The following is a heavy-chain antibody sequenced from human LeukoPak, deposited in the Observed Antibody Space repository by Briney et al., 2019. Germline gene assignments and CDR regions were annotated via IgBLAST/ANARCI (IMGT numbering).Heavy chain of an antibody. CDR3: ARLVIRYFVWLVTGRPFVN. V-gene: IGHV3-30*04. CDR2: ISYDGSNK. J-gene: IGHJ4*02. CDR1: GFTFSSYA. Sequence: PGGSLRLSCAASGFTFSSYAMHWVRQAPGKGLEWVAVISYDGSNKYYADSVKGRFTISRDNSKNTLFLQMNSLRAEDTAIYYCARLVIRYFVWLVTGRPFVNWGQRNLVTVSS. D-gene: IGHD3-9*01.